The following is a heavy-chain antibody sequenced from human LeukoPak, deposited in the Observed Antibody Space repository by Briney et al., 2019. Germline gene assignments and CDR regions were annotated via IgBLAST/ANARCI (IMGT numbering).Heavy chain of an antibody. CDR2: ISSSGSTI. Sequence: GSLRLSCAASGFTFSSYEMNWVRQAPGKGLEWVSYISSSGSTIYYADSVKGRFTISRDNAKNSLYLQMNSLRAEATAVYYCARVQYGSGSYSVDYWGQGTLVTVSS. CDR3: ARVQYGSGSYSVDY. CDR1: GFTFSSYE. J-gene: IGHJ4*02. D-gene: IGHD3-10*01. V-gene: IGHV3-48*03.